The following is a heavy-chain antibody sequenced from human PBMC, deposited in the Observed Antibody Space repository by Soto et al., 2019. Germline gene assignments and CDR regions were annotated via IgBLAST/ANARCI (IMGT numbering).Heavy chain of an antibody. CDR3: AKDETVVRRDAFDI. J-gene: IGHJ3*02. CDR1: GFTFSSYA. V-gene: IGHV3-23*01. D-gene: IGHD2-15*01. CDR2: ISDSGTGT. Sequence: EVQILESGGGLVPPGGSLRLSCAASGFTFSSYAMYWVRQAPGKGLAWVSGISDSGTGTYYADSVKGRFTISRDNSKNPLYQKMNIMRAEDTAFYYCAKDETVVRRDAFDIWGQGTMVNVSS.